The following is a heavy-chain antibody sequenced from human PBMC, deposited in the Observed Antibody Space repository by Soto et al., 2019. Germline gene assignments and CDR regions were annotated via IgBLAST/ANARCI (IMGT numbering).Heavy chain of an antibody. CDR1: GGSISSSSYY. J-gene: IGHJ4*02. Sequence: PSETLSLTCTVSGGSISSSSYYWGWIRQPPGKGLEWIGSIYYSGSTYYNPSFKSRVTISVDTSKNQFSLKLSSVTAADTAVYYCAREEGYYYGSGRRPEFDYWGQGTLVTVSS. CDR2: IYYSGST. V-gene: IGHV4-39*01. D-gene: IGHD3-10*01. CDR3: AREEGYYYGSGRRPEFDY.